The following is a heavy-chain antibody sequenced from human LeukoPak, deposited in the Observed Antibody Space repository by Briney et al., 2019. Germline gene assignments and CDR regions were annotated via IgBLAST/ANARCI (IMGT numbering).Heavy chain of an antibody. J-gene: IGHJ4*02. CDR2: INHSGST. CDR1: GGSFSGYC. V-gene: IGHV4-34*01. Sequence: SETLSLTCAVYGGSFSGYCWSWIRQPPGKGLEWIGEINHSGSTNYNPSLKSRVTISVDTSKNQFSLKLSSVTAADTAVYYCARAPQSSGYYYGVSFFDYWGQGTLVTVSS. CDR3: ARAPQSSGYYYGVSFFDY. D-gene: IGHD3-22*01.